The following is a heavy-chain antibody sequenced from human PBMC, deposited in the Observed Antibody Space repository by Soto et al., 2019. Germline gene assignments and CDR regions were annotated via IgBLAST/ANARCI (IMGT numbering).Heavy chain of an antibody. Sequence: QVQLVQSGAEMKKPGASVKLSCKTSGINYNTYAIHWVRQAPGQGLEWMGWINAGNGDTRYSQNFQGKVTLTRDTSASTVYMDLDSLKSEETGVYYCARAISGYVTWGQGTLVTV. CDR3: ARAISGYVT. D-gene: IGHD5-12*01. V-gene: IGHV1-3*01. CDR2: INAGNGDT. J-gene: IGHJ4*02. CDR1: GINYNTYA.